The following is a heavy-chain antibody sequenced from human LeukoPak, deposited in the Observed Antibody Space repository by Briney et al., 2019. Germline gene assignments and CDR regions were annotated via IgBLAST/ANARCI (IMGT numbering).Heavy chain of an antibody. CDR2: IHYSGST. CDR1: GFTFSHYW. Sequence: PGGSLRLSCAASGFTFSHYWMHWVRQPPGKGLEWIGSIHYSGSTYYNPSLDSRVTISVDTSKNQFSLKLSSVTAADTAVHYCARLASGRFFDYWGQGTLVTVSS. J-gene: IGHJ4*02. V-gene: IGHV4-39*01. CDR3: ARLASGRFFDY. D-gene: IGHD1-26*01.